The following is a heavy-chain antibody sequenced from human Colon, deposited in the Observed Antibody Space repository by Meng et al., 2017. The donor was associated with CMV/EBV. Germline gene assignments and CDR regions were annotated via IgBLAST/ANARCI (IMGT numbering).Heavy chain of an antibody. CDR3: ASPPRGVVVPAAILSHDAFDI. CDR1: GGSISSSSYH. V-gene: IGHV4-39*07. D-gene: IGHD2-2*01. CDR2: IYYSGST. J-gene: IGHJ3*02. Sequence: SETLSLTCTVSGGSISSSSYHWGWIRQPPGKGLEWIGCIYYSGSTYYNPSLKSRVTISVDTSKNHFSLKLSTVTAADTAVYYCASPPRGVVVPAAILSHDAFDIWGQGTMVTVSS.